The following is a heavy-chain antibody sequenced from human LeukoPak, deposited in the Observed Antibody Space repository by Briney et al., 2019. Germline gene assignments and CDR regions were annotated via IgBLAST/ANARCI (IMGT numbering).Heavy chain of an antibody. V-gene: IGHV3-7*03. CDR3: ARVFDFDWLYFDY. CDR1: GFTFSSYW. CDR2: IKQDGSEK. Sequence: PGGSLRLSCAASGFTFSSYWMSWVRQAPGKGLEWVANIKQDGSEKYYVDSVKGRFTTSRDNAKNSLYLQMNSLRAEDTAVYYCARVFDFDWLYFDYWGQGTLVTVSS. D-gene: IGHD3-9*01. J-gene: IGHJ4*02.